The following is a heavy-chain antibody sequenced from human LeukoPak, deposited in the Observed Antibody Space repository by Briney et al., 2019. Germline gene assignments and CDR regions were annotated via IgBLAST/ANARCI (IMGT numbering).Heavy chain of an antibody. D-gene: IGHD1-26*01. J-gene: IGHJ4*02. CDR3: AREIMGGTFDY. CDR1: GFTFSSLA. Sequence: GGSLRLSCTASGFTFSSLAMTWVRQAPGKGLEWVSSITSSGDSKYYADSIKGRLTISRDNARNSLHLQMTSLRAEDTAVYYCAREIMGGTFDYWGQGALVTVSS. CDR2: ITSSGDSK. V-gene: IGHV3-21*01.